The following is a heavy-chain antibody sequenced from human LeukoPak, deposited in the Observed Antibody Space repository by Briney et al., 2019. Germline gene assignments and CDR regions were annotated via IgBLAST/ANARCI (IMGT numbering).Heavy chain of an antibody. J-gene: IGHJ6*03. CDR1: GYTFTSYD. D-gene: IGHD3-3*01. Sequence: GASVKVSCKASGYTFTSYDINWVRQATGQGLEWMGWMNPNSGNTGYAQKFRGRVTMTRNTSISTAYMELSSLRSEDTAVYYCARRYYDFWSGLDYYYYMDVWGKGTTVTVSS. CDR2: MNPNSGNT. CDR3: ARRYYDFWSGLDYYYYMDV. V-gene: IGHV1-8*01.